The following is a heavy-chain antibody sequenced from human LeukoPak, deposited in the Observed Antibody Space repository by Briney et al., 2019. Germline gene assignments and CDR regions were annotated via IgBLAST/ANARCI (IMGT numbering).Heavy chain of an antibody. CDR2: ISGSGGST. V-gene: IGHV3-23*01. CDR1: GFTFSSYA. CDR3: AKDPSSWYYFDY. D-gene: IGHD6-13*01. Sequence: GGSLRLSCAASGFTFSSYAMSWVRQAPGKGLEWVSAISGSGGSTYYAGSVKGRFTISRDNSKNTLYLQMNSLRAEDTAVYYCAKDPSSWYYFDYWGQGTLVTVSS. J-gene: IGHJ4*02.